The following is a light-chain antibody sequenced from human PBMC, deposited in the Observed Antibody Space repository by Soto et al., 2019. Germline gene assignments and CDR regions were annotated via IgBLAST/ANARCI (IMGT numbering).Light chain of an antibody. CDR2: ANN. J-gene: IGLJ3*02. CDR3: QSYDTSLSAWV. CDR1: SSNIGTVYD. V-gene: IGLV1-40*01. Sequence: QSVLTQPPSVSEAPGQRVTISCTGSSSNIGTVYDVHWYQQLPGTAPKLLIYANNNRPSGVPDRFSGSKSGTSASLAITGLQAEDEADYYCQSYDTSLSAWVFGGGTKLTVL.